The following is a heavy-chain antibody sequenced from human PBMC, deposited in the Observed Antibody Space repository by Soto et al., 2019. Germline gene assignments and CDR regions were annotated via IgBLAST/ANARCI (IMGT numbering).Heavy chain of an antibody. CDR3: ARRRASDYGGNNHPYYFDY. V-gene: IGHV4-39*01. D-gene: IGHD4-17*01. CDR2: ISYSGGT. Sequence: PSETLSLTCSVSGDSISGSSFYWVWIRQPPWKGLEWIGSISYSGGTYNNPSLQSRVTISVDTSKNQFSLELTSVTAADTAVYYCARRRASDYGGNNHPYYFDYWGQGTPVTVSS. J-gene: IGHJ4*02. CDR1: GDSISGSSFY.